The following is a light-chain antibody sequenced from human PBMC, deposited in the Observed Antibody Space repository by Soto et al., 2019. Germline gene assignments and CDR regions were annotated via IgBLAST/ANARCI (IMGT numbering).Light chain of an antibody. CDR3: KQNNNWPRT. CDR1: QSVSSN. J-gene: IGKJ1*01. CDR2: GAS. V-gene: IGKV3-15*01. Sequence: EIVMTQSPATLSVSPGERATLSCRASQSVSSNLAWYQQKPGQAPRLLIYGASTRATGIPARFSGSGSGTECTLTISSRQSEDFAVYYCKQNNNWPRTLGQGTKVEIK.